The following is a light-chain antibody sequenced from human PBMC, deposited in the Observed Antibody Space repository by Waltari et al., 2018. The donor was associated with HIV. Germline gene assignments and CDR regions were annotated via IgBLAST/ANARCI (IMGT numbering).Light chain of an antibody. CDR2: AAS. V-gene: IGKV1-39*01. CDR3: QQSYSNPA. Sequence: IRMTLSLSSLSASVGDGVPITCRASQSISNYLNWYQQKPGKAPKVLVYAASILRSGVPSRFSGSGSGTDFTLTISSLQPEDFATYYCQQSYSNPAFGQGTKVEIK. CDR1: QSISNY. J-gene: IGKJ1*01.